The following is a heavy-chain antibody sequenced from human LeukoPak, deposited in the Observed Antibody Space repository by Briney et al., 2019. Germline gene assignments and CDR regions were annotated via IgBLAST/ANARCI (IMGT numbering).Heavy chain of an antibody. CDR2: IYYSGST. Sequence: SETLSLTCTVSGGSISSSSYYWGWIRQPPGKGLEWIGSIYYSGSTYYNPSLKSRVTISVDTSKNQFSLKLSSVTAADTAVYYCARVRDCSSTSCYRVYYYGMDVWGQGTTVTVSS. CDR1: GGSISSSSYY. J-gene: IGHJ6*02. CDR3: ARVRDCSSTSCYRVYYYGMDV. D-gene: IGHD2-2*02. V-gene: IGHV4-39*01.